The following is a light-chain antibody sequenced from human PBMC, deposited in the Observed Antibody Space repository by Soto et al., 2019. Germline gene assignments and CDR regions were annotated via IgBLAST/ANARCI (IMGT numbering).Light chain of an antibody. V-gene: IGLV2-8*01. J-gene: IGLJ2*01. CDR2: EVS. Sequence: QSALTQPPSASGSPGQSVTISCTGTSSDVGGYNYVSWYQQNPGKAPKLMIYEVSKRPSGVPDRFSGSKSGNTASLTVSGLQAEDEADYYCSSYAGSNILFGGGTKLTVL. CDR1: SSDVGGYNY. CDR3: SSYAGSNIL.